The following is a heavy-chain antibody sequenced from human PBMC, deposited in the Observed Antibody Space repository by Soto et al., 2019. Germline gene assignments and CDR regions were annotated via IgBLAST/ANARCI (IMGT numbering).Heavy chain of an antibody. CDR2: SNHSGST. Sequence: SETLSLTCAVYGGSFSGYYWSWIRQPPGRGLEWIGESNHSGSTNYNPSLKSRVTISVDTSKNQFSLKLSSVTAADTAVYYCARGRDIVVVPAAPSMDVWGQGTTVTVSS. CDR1: GGSFSGYY. V-gene: IGHV4-34*01. J-gene: IGHJ6*02. CDR3: ARGRDIVVVPAAPSMDV. D-gene: IGHD2-2*01.